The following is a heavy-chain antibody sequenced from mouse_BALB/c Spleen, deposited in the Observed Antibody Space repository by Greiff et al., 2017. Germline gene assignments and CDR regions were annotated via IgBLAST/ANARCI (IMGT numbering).Heavy chain of an antibody. Sequence: QVQLKESGAELARPGASVKLSCKASGYTFTSYWMQWVKQRPGQGLEWIGAIYPGDGDTRYTQKFKGKATLTADKSSSTAYMQLSSLASEDSAVYYCARSGITTVVDYAMDYWGQGTSVTVSS. V-gene: IGHV1-87*01. CDR3: ARSGITTVVDYAMDY. D-gene: IGHD1-1*01. J-gene: IGHJ4*01. CDR1: GYTFTSYW. CDR2: IYPGDGDT.